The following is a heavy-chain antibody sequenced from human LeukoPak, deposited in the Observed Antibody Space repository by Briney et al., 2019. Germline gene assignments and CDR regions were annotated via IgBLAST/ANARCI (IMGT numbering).Heavy chain of an antibody. CDR1: GYTFTSYG. V-gene: IGHV1-18*04. J-gene: IGHJ4*02. Sequence: GGSVKVSCKASGYTFTSYGISWVRQAPGQGLEWMGWISAYNGNTNYAQKLQGRVTMTTDTSTSTAYMELRSLRSDDTAVYYCARDLRAYGGNSLIVFSPKGPGRTFDYWGQGTLVTVSS. D-gene: IGHD4-23*01. CDR2: ISAYNGNT. CDR3: ARDLRAYGGNSLIVFSPKGPGRTFDY.